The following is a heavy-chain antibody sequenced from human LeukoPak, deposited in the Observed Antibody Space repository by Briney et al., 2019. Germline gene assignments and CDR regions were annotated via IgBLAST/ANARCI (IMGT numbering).Heavy chain of an antibody. D-gene: IGHD4-23*01. Sequence: GGSLRLSCAASGFTFSSYGMHWARQAPGKGLEWVAFIRYDGSNKYYADSVKGRFTISRDNSKNTLYLQMNSLRAEDTAVYYCAKDRVVRWHYFDYWGQGTLVTVSS. V-gene: IGHV3-30*02. CDR3: AKDRVVRWHYFDY. CDR1: GFTFSSYG. CDR2: IRYDGSNK. J-gene: IGHJ4*02.